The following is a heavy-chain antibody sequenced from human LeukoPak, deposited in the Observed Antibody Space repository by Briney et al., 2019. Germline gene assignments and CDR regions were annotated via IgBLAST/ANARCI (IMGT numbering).Heavy chain of an antibody. D-gene: IGHD2-2*01. CDR2: IYYSGST. Sequence: PSETLSLTCTVSGGSISSYYWSWIRQPPGKGLEWIGYIYYSGSTNYNPSLKSRVTISVDTSKSQFSLKLSSVTAADTAVYYCAREYCSSTSCHEVDVWGKGTTVTVSS. V-gene: IGHV4-59*01. CDR3: AREYCSSTSCHEVDV. CDR1: GGSISSYY. J-gene: IGHJ6*04.